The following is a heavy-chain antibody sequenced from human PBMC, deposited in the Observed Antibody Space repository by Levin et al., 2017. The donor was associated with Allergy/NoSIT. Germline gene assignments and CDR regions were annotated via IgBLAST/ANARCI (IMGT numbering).Heavy chain of an antibody. CDR3: ARVSPAAAGTWSWFDP. CDR2: IYYSGST. Sequence: PSETLSLTCTVSGGSISSGDYYWSWIRQPPGKGLEWIGYIYYSGSTYYNPSLKSRLTMSLDTSKNQFSLKLSSVTAADTAVYYCARVSPAAAGTWSWFDPWGQGTLVTVSS. D-gene: IGHD6-13*01. CDR1: GGSISSGDYY. V-gene: IGHV4-30-4*01. J-gene: IGHJ5*02.